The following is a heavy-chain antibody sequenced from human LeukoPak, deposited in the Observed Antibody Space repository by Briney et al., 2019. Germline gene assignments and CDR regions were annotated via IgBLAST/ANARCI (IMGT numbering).Heavy chain of an antibody. J-gene: IGHJ4*02. Sequence: GGSLRLSCEAFGFTFSTYAMTWVRQTPEKGMEWVSSISGSGGNTYYADSVKGRFTISRDNSKNTLYLQMNSLRAEDTAVYYCAKCSGGSCYSKFDYWGQGTLVTVSS. CDR1: GFTFSTYA. CDR3: AKCSGGSCYSKFDY. D-gene: IGHD2-15*01. CDR2: ISGSGGNT. V-gene: IGHV3-23*01.